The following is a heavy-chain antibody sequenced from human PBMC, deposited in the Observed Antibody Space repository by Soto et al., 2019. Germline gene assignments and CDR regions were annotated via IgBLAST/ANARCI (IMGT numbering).Heavy chain of an antibody. CDR3: AKDHGYAGGWHTPYYFDS. V-gene: IGHV3-23*01. CDR2: ISAGGDST. CDR1: GLTFSSYA. J-gene: IGHJ4*02. Sequence: AGSLRLSCAASGLTFSSYAMSWVRQAPGKGLEWVSSISAGGDSTYYADSVKGRFTITRDNSKNTLYLQMNSLRAADTAIYYCAKDHGYAGGWHTPYYFDSWGQGTLVTFSS. D-gene: IGHD6-19*01.